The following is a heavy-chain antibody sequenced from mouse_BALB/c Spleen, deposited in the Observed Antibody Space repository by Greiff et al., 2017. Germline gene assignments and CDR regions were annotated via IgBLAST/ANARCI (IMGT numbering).Heavy chain of an antibody. J-gene: IGHJ3*01. V-gene: IGHV3-2*02. D-gene: IGHD2-1*01. CDR2: ISYSGST. Sequence: ESGPGLVKPSQSLSLTCTVTGYSITSDYAWNWIRQFPGNKLEWMGYISYSGSTSYNPSLKSRISITRDTSKNQFFLQLNSVTTEDTATYYCARDYGNYHWGQGTLVTVSA. CDR1: GYSITSDYA. CDR3: ARDYGNYH.